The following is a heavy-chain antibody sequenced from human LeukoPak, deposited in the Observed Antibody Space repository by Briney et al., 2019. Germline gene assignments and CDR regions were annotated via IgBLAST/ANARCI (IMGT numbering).Heavy chain of an antibody. J-gene: IGHJ4*02. V-gene: IGHV4-59*12. CDR1: GGSISSYY. Sequence: SETLSLTCTVSGGSISSYYWSWIRQPPGKGLEWIGYIYYSGSTNYNPSLKSRVTISVDTSKNQFSLKLSSVTAADTAVYYCAREIYDILTGYQYYFDYWGQGTLVTVSS. CDR2: IYYSGST. D-gene: IGHD3-9*01. CDR3: AREIYDILTGYQYYFDY.